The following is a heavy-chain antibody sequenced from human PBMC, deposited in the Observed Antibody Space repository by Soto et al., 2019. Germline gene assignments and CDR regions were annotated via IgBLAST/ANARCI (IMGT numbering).Heavy chain of an antibody. CDR2: INPTGSST. J-gene: IGHJ4*02. V-gene: IGHV1-46*01. CDR1: GYPFTTYH. CDR3: AKVAAPKDS. Sequence: GASVKVSCKAAGYPFTTYHIHWVRQAPGQGLEWMGVINPTGSSTTYAQRFQGRITMIRDTATSTVYMELSSLTSEDTAVYYCAKVAAPKDSWGQGTLVTVSS.